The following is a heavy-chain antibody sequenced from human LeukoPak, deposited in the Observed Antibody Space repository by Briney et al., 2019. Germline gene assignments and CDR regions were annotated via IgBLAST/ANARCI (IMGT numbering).Heavy chain of an antibody. D-gene: IGHD6-13*01. V-gene: IGHV1-69*04. J-gene: IGHJ4*02. Sequence: SVKVSCKASGGTFSSYAISWVRQAPGQGLEWMGRIIPILGIANYAQKFQGRVTITADKSTSTAYMELSSLGSEDTAVYYCARGSMAAAFLDYWGQGTLVTVSS. CDR2: IIPILGIA. CDR1: GGTFSSYA. CDR3: ARGSMAAAFLDY.